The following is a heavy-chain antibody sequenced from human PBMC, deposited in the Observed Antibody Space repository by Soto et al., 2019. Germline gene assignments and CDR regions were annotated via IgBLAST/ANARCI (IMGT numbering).Heavy chain of an antibody. Sequence: QVQLVQSGAEVKKPGASVKVSCKASGYTFTSYGISWVRQAPGQGLEWMGWISAYNGNTNYAQQLQGRVTMTTDTSPSPAYMELRSLSSDDTAVYYSARGAGPYYFDYWGQGTLVTVAS. CDR2: ISAYNGNT. V-gene: IGHV1-18*01. J-gene: IGHJ4*02. CDR1: GYTFTSYG. D-gene: IGHD6-19*01. CDR3: ARGAGPYYFDY.